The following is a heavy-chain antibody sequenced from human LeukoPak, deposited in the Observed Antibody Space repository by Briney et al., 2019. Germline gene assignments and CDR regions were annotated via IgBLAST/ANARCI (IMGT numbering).Heavy chain of an antibody. J-gene: IGHJ3*02. D-gene: IGHD3-9*01. Sequence: SQTLSLTCAVSGGSISSGGYSWSWIRQPPGKGLEWFGYIYHSGTTYYYPSLKSRVNISVDRSKNQFSLKLNSVTAADTAVYYCARDHQVLRYVEWYQGDAFDIWGQGTMVTVSS. V-gene: IGHV4-30-2*01. CDR1: GGSISSGGYS. CDR3: ARDHQVLRYVEWYQGDAFDI. CDR2: IYHSGTT.